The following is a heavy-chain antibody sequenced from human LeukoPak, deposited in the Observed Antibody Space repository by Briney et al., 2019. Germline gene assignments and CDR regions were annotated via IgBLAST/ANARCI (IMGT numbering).Heavy chain of an antibody. CDR3: AKDQGRFNYYYYGMDV. D-gene: IGHD3-10*01. V-gene: IGHV3-30*18. CDR1: GFTFSSYG. J-gene: IGHJ6*04. Sequence: PGGSLRLSCAASGFTFSSYGMHWVRQAPGKGLEWVAVISYDGSNKYYADSVKGRFTISRDNSKNTLYLQMNSLRAEDTAVYYCAKDQGRFNYYYYGMDVWGRGTTVTVSS. CDR2: ISYDGSNK.